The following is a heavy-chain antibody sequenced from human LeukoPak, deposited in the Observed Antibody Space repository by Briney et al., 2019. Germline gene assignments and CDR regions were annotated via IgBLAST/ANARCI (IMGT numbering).Heavy chain of an antibody. CDR2: ISSSGSTI. V-gene: IGHV3-48*01. Sequence: GGSLRLSCAASGFTLSIYSMNWVRQAPGKGLEWVSYISSSGSTIYYADSVRGRFTISRDNAKNSLFLQMNSLRAEDTAVYYCARDLPFCGGDCLTFDYWGQGILVTVSS. CDR1: GFTLSIYS. CDR3: ARDLPFCGGDCLTFDY. D-gene: IGHD2-21*01. J-gene: IGHJ4*02.